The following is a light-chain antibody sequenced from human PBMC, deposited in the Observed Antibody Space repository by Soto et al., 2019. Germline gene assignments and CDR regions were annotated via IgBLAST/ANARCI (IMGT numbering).Light chain of an antibody. CDR3: QQHAHWPLT. V-gene: IGKV3D-20*02. J-gene: IGKJ4*02. CDR2: EAS. CDR1: HSGGSNN. Sequence: EVLLTQAPGTLSLSPGERASLPCRAGHSGGSNNLAWYQQKPGQAPGLLIYEASTRATGIPDRFSGSGSGTDFTLTISRLEPEDFAVYYCQQHAHWPLTFGEGTKVDIK.